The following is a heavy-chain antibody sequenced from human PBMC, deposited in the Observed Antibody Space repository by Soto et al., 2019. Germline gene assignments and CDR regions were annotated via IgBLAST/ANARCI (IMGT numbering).Heavy chain of an antibody. V-gene: IGHV1-18*01. CDR1: GYTFTSYG. CDR3: AIDRGHYNWNDVGAFVI. J-gene: IGHJ3*02. D-gene: IGHD1-20*01. Sequence: QVQLVQSGAEVKKPGASVKVSCKASGYTFTSYGISWVRQAPGQGLEWMGWISAYNGNTNYGQKLQGRVTMTTDTSTSTAYMELRRLRSDDTAVYYCAIDRGHYNWNDVGAFVIWGQGTMVTVSS. CDR2: ISAYNGNT.